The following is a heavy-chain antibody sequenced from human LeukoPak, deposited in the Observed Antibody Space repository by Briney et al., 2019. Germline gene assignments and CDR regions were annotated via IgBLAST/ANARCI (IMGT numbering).Heavy chain of an antibody. Sequence: ASVKVSCKASGYSFIRYHIHWVRQAPGQGLEWMGVLKLYDGSISHAQKFQGRVTMTSDTSTSTVYMELSSLRSEDTAVYFCARDGGSYYGGDYFDYWGQGTLVTVSS. CDR2: LKLYDGSI. J-gene: IGHJ4*02. CDR1: GYSFIRYH. D-gene: IGHD1-26*01. CDR3: ARDGGSYYGGDYFDY. V-gene: IGHV1-46*01.